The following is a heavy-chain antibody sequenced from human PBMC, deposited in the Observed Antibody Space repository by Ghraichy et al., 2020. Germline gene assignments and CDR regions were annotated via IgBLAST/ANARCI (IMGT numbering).Heavy chain of an antibody. D-gene: IGHD3-10*01. CDR1: GGSIRSYY. CDR2: IFHSGST. CDR3: ARDYGSGSYEY. Sequence: QTLSLTCTVSGGSIRSYYWSWIRQPPGKGLVWIGYIFHSGSTSYNPSLKSRVTISVDTSKNQFSLKLNSVTAADTAVYYCARDYGSGSYEYWGQGTLVTVSS. V-gene: IGHV4-59*01. J-gene: IGHJ4*02.